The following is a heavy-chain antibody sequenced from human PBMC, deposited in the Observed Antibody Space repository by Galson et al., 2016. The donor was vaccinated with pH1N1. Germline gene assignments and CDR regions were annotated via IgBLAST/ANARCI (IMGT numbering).Heavy chain of an antibody. CDR3: AKNMRGWFGESLFDF. CDR1: GFTFDEYA. D-gene: IGHD3-10*01. CDR2: VNWNSGDI. Sequence: SLRLSCAASGFTFDEYAMHWVRQAPGGGLEWVSGVNWNSGDIRYADSVKGRFTISRDNAGNSLYLQMNSLRAEDTALYYCAKNMRGWFGESLFDFWGQGTLATVSS. J-gene: IGHJ4*02. V-gene: IGHV3-9*01.